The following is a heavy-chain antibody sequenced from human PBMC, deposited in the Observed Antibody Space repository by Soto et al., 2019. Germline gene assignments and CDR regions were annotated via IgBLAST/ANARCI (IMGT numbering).Heavy chain of an antibody. CDR1: GGSFSGYY. CDR2: INHSGST. J-gene: IGHJ5*02. CDR3: ARGIDPDYYYDSSGYSNWFDP. V-gene: IGHV4-34*01. Sequence: PSETLSLTCAVYGGSFSGYYWSWIRQPPGKGLEWIGEINHSGSTNYNPSLKSRVTISVDTSKNQFSLKLSSVTAADTAVYYCARGIDPDYYYDSSGYSNWFDPWGQGTLVSVSS. D-gene: IGHD3-22*01.